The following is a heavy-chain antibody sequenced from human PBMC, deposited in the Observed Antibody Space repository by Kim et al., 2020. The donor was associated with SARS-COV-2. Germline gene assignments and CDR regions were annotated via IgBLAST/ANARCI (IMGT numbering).Heavy chain of an antibody. CDR3: AREPSSGYWYYYGMDV. J-gene: IGHJ6*02. D-gene: IGHD3-22*01. Sequence: SVKARFTITRDNAKNSRYLQMNSLGAEDTAVDYCAREPSSGYWYYYGMDVWGQGTTVTVSS. V-gene: IGHV3-11*06.